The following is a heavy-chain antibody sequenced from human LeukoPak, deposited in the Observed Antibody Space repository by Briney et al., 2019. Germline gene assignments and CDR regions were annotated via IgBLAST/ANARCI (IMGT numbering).Heavy chain of an antibody. J-gene: IGHJ4*02. Sequence: GGSLRLSCAASGFTFSNYGMHWVRQAPGKGLEWVAFIRYDGSNKYYADSVKGRFTISRDNSKNTPYLQMNSLRAEDTAVYYCARGVRIAVAGYIDYWGQGTLVTVSS. D-gene: IGHD6-19*01. V-gene: IGHV3-30*02. CDR2: IRYDGSNK. CDR1: GFTFSNYG. CDR3: ARGVRIAVAGYIDY.